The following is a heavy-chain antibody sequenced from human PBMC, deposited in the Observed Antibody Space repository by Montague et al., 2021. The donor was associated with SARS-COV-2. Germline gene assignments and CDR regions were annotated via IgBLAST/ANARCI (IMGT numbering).Heavy chain of an antibody. Sequence: SETLSLTCTVSGASINHNTYYWGWIRQPPGKGLEWIGSIYSSGTTYYNASLKSRVTISIGTSKTHFSLQLSSVTAADTAVYYCFVSPTYYTARVDPWGQGTLVTVSS. CDR1: GASINHNTYY. V-gene: IGHV4-39*02. CDR2: IYSSGTT. CDR3: FVSPTYYTARVDP. J-gene: IGHJ5*02. D-gene: IGHD3-3*01.